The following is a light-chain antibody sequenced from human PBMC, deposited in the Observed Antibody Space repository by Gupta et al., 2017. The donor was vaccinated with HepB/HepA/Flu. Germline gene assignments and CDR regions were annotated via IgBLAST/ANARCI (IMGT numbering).Light chain of an antibody. CDR3: QQYAKLPPLT. CDR1: QDISNY. Sequence: DIQMTQSPSSLSASVGDRVTITCQASQDISNYLNWYQQKPGKAPKLLIYDASNLETGVPSRFSGSGSGTDFTFTISSLQPEDIATYYCQQYAKLPPLTFGGGTKVEIK. V-gene: IGKV1-33*01. CDR2: DAS. J-gene: IGKJ4*01.